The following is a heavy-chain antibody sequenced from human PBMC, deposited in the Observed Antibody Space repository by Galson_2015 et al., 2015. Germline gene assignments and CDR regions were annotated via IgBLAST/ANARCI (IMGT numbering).Heavy chain of an antibody. CDR3: ARDYRPLRSIAVAAPLALDY. V-gene: IGHV3-33*01. D-gene: IGHD6-19*01. CDR2: IWYDGSNK. J-gene: IGHJ4*02. CDR1: GFTFSSYG. Sequence: SLRLSCAASGFTFSSYGMRWVRQAPGKGLEWVAVIWYDGSNKYYADSVKGRFTISRDNSKNTLYLQMNSLRAEDTAVYYCARDYRPLRSIAVAAPLALDYWGQGTLVTVSS.